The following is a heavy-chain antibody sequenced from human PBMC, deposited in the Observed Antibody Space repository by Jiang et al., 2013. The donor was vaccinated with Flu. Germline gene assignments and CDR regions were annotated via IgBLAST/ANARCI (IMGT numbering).Heavy chain of an antibody. J-gene: IGHJ3*02. Sequence: YWISWVRQMPGKGLEWMGRIDPSDSYTNYSPSFQGHVTISADKSISTAYLQWSSLKASDTAMYYCARRGYCSGGSCYPFDAFVYLGPRDNGHRLF. D-gene: IGHD2-15*01. CDR1: YW. CDR3: ARRGYCSGGSCYPFDAFVY. V-gene: IGHV5-10-1*01. CDR2: IDPSDSYT.